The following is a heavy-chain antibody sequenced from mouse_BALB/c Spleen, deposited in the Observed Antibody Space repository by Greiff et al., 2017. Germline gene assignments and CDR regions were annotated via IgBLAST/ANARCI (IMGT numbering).Heavy chain of an antibody. CDR2: ISSGGST. CDR3: ARGRGYDYDAMDY. CDR1: GFTFSSYA. J-gene: IGHJ4*01. Sequence: EVQVVESGGGLVKPGGSLKLSCAASGFTFSSYAMSWVRQTPEKRLEWVASISSGGSTYYPDSVKGRFTISRDNARNILYLQMSSLRSEDTAMYYCARGRGYDYDAMDYWGQGTSVTVSS. V-gene: IGHV5-6-5*01.